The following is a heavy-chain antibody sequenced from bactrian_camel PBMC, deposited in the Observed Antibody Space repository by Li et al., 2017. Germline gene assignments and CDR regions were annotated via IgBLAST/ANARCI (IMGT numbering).Heavy chain of an antibody. V-gene: IGHV3S40*01. J-gene: IGHJ4*01. Sequence: VQLVESGGGSAQVGGSLRLSCAVSGYVFSVCGMGWYRQAPGKGLEWVSRSNSGGGSTYYADSVKGRFTISRDNANTVALQMNSLKPEDTAMYYCAADLVSCPQPPMWSPYNYRGQGTQVTVS. CDR3: AADLVSCPQPPMWSPYNY. CDR2: SNSGGGST. D-gene: IGHD2*01. CDR1: GYVFSVCG.